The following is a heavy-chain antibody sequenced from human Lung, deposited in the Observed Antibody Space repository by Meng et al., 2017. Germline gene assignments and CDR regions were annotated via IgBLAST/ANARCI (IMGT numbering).Heavy chain of an antibody. CDR2: INHSGST. J-gene: IGHJ4*02. V-gene: IGHV4-34*01. Sequence: QVQVQHGGAGLLKPSETLSLTCVVSGGSLSDYYWSWIRQPPGKGLEWIGEINHSGSTNYNPSLESRATISVDTSQNNLSLKLSSVTAADSAVYYCARGPTTMAHDFDYWGQGTLVTVSS. D-gene: IGHD4-11*01. CDR3: ARGPTTMAHDFDY. CDR1: GGSLSDYY.